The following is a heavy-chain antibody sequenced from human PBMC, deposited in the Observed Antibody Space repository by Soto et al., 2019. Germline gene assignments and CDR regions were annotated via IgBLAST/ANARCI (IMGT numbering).Heavy chain of an antibody. V-gene: IGHV3-23*01. CDR1: GFTFSSYA. CDR2: ISGSGGST. CDR3: AKERPGDYDSSGYYYSVKWFDP. Sequence: GGSLRLSCAASGFTFSSYAMSWVRQAPGKGLEWVSAISGSGGSTYYADSVKGRFTISRDNSKNTLYLQMNSLRAEDTAVYYCAKERPGDYDSSGYYYSVKWFDPWGQGTLVTVSS. J-gene: IGHJ5*02. D-gene: IGHD3-22*01.